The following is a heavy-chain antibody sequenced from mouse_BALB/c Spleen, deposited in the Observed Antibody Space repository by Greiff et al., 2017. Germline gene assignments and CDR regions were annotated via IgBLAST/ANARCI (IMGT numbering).Heavy chain of an antibody. J-gene: IGHJ2*01. CDR1: GFTFNTYA. D-gene: IGHD1-1*01. V-gene: IGHV10-1*02. CDR2: IRSKSNNYAT. Sequence: DVKLQESGGGLVQPKGSLKLSCAASGFTFNTYAMNWVRQAPGKGLEWVARIRSKSNNYATYYADSVKDRFTISRDDSQSMLYLQMNNLKTEDTAMYYCVRSYGTPYYFDYWGQGTTLTVSS. CDR3: VRSYGTPYYFDY.